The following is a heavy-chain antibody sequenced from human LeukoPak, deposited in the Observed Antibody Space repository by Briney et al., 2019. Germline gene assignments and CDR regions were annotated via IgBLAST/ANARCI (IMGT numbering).Heavy chain of an antibody. D-gene: IGHD5-18*01. CDR1: GFSFSDYY. V-gene: IGHV3-11*06. J-gene: IGHJ3*02. CDR3: AMGWVVTAMTDAFDI. Sequence: GGSLRLSCAASGFSFSDYYMNWIRKAPGKGLEWVSFISSRTSYTNYADSVKGRFTISRDNAKNSLYLQMNSLRAEDTAVYYCAMGWVVTAMTDAFDIWGQGTMVTVSS. CDR2: ISSRTSYT.